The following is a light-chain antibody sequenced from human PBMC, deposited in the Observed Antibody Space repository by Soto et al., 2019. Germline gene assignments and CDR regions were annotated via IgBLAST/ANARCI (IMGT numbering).Light chain of an antibody. CDR2: DVS. V-gene: IGLV2-11*01. J-gene: IGLJ1*01. CDR1: SSDVGDYDF. Sequence: QSVLTQHRSVSGSPGQSVTISCTATSSDVGDYDFVSWYQQHPAKAPKLMIYDVSKRPSGVPDRFSGSRSGNTASLTISGLQAEDEADYYCCSYAGSYTLYVFGTGTKVTVL. CDR3: CSYAGSYTLYV.